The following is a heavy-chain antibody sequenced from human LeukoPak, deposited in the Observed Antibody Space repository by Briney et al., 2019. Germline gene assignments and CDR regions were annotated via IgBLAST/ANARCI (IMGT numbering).Heavy chain of an antibody. V-gene: IGHV3-23*01. CDR2: ISGSGDTT. D-gene: IGHD1-26*01. CDR1: GFTFSSYS. J-gene: IGHJ3*01. CDR3: AKAFQRGWERDAFAF. Sequence: GGSLGLSCAASGFTFSSYSMSWVRQAPGKGLEWVSLISGSGDTTNYADSVKGRFTISRDNSKNTLYLQMNSLGADDTAVYYCAKAFQRGWERDAFAFWGRGTLVTVSS.